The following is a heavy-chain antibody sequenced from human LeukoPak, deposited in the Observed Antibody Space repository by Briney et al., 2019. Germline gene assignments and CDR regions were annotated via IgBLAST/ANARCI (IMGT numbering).Heavy chain of an antibody. CDR2: INSSSGST. Sequence: GASVKVSCKASGYTFTGYYIHWVRQAPGQGLEWMGWINSSSGSTNYAQRFQGRVTMTRDTSISTTYMELSSLRSDDTAVYYCTREQVGSGSLDYWGQGTLVTVSS. CDR1: GYTFTGYY. J-gene: IGHJ4*02. D-gene: IGHD3-10*01. V-gene: IGHV1-2*02. CDR3: TREQVGSGSLDY.